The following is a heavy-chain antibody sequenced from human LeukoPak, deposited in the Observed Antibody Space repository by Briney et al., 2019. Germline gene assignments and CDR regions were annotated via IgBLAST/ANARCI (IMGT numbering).Heavy chain of an antibody. V-gene: IGHV1-2*06. J-gene: IGHJ4*02. D-gene: IGHD2-2*01. Sequence: EASVKVSCKASGYTFTAYHMHWVRQAPGQGLEWMGRINPNSGDTNYAQKFQGRVTMTRDTSISTAYMEPSRLRSDDTAVYYCARDYCSSTSCLFDYWGQGTLVSVSS. CDR2: INPNSGDT. CDR3: ARDYCSSTSCLFDY. CDR1: GYTFTAYH.